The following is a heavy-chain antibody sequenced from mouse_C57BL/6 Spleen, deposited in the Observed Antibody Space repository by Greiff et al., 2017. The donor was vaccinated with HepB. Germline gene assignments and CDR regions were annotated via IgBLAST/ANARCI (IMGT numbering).Heavy chain of an antibody. CDR3: ARHDSNYDYYAMDY. CDR1: GFTFSSYG. Sequence: EVQGVESGGDLVKPGGSLKLSCAASGFTFSSYGMSWVRQTPDKRLEWVATISSGGSYTYYPDSVKGRFTISRDNAKNTLYLQMSSLKSEDTAMYYCARHDSNYDYYAMDYWGQGTSVTVSS. CDR2: ISSGGSYT. D-gene: IGHD2-5*01. J-gene: IGHJ4*01. V-gene: IGHV5-6*01.